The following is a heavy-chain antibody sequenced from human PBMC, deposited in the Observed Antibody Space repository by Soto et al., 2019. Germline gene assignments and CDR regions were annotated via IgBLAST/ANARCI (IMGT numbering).Heavy chain of an antibody. J-gene: IGHJ6*02. CDR3: ATSQGSSTSLEIYYYYYYGMDV. D-gene: IGHD2-2*01. V-gene: IGHV1-69*01. Sequence: QVQLVQSGAEVKKPGSSVKVSCKASGGTFSSYAISWVRQAPGQGLEWMGGILPISDTTNYAQKFQGRVTITADESTSTAYMEMRSLRSEDTAVYYCATSQGSSTSLEIYYYYYYGMDVWGQGTTVTVSS. CDR2: ILPISDTT. CDR1: GGTFSSYA.